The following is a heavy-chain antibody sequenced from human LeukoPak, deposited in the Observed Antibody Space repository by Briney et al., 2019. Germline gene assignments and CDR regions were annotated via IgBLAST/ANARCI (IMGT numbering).Heavy chain of an antibody. J-gene: IGHJ6*03. V-gene: IGHV1-8*03. Sequence: ASVKVSCKASGYTFTSYGISWVRQAPGQGLEWMGWMNPNSGNTGYAQKFQGRVTITRNTSISTAYMELSSLRSEDTAVYYCARGQSRYFDWFVDYYMDVWGKGTTVTVSS. D-gene: IGHD3-9*01. CDR3: ARGQSRYFDWFVDYYMDV. CDR1: GYTFTSYG. CDR2: MNPNSGNT.